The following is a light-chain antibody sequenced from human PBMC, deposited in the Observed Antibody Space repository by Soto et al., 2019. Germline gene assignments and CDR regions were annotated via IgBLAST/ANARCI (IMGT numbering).Light chain of an antibody. V-gene: IGKV3-20*01. CDR1: QTTSGKY. CDR2: GAS. Sequence: EIVLTQSPGTLSLSPGESATLSCRTSQTTSGKYLARYQQRPGLAPRLLVYGASRRATGIPDRFRGSGSGTEFTLTISGLEPEDFAVYFCQHYGSSPPVTFGQGTRLEIK. CDR3: QHYGSSPPVT. J-gene: IGKJ5*01.